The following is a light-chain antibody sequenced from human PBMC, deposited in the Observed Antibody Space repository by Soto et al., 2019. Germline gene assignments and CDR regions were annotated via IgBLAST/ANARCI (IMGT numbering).Light chain of an antibody. CDR3: QHSHGWVKA. CDR2: DAS. J-gene: IGKJ2*01. Sequence: EIVMTQSPATLSVSPGGTATLSCRASQGLGSRLAWYQQKPGQAPRLLIYDASTRATGVPDRFSGSESETEFTLTISSLQSEDFAVYYCQHSHGWVKAFGQGTKLEIK. CDR1: QGLGSR. V-gene: IGKV3-15*01.